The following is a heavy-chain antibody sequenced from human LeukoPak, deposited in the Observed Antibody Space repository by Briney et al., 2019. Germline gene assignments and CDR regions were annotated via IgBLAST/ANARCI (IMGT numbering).Heavy chain of an antibody. D-gene: IGHD6-13*01. CDR1: GGSFGGFC. Sequence: SDTLSLTCAVYGGSFGGFCWSWIRQAPGKGLEWIGEIYYSGSTNYDPSLKGRVAISLDTSKNQFSLKLNSVTAADTAVYYCATSTAAVGTFYYWGRGTLVTVSS. V-gene: IGHV4-34*01. CDR2: IYYSGST. CDR3: ATSTAAVGTFYY. J-gene: IGHJ4*02.